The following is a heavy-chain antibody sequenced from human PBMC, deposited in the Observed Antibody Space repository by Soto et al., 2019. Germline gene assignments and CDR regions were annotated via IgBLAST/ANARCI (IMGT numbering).Heavy chain of an antibody. CDR3: ARDQSSSCFFVYYYGMDV. CDR1: GGTLSSYA. CDR2: IIPIFGTA. J-gene: IGHJ6*02. V-gene: IGHV1-69*06. Sequence: SVKVSCKASGGTLSSYAISWVRQASGHALEWMGGIIPIFGTANYAQKFQGRVTITADKSTSTAYMELSSLRSEDTAVYYCARDQSSSCFFVYYYGMDVWGQVTTVDVS. D-gene: IGHD6-6*01.